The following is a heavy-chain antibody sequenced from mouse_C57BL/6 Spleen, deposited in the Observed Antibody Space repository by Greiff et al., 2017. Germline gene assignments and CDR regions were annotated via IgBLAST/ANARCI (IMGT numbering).Heavy chain of an antibody. CDR2: IYPGDGDT. CDR3: ARGGNLYYAMDY. Sequence: QVQLQQSGPELVKPGASVKISCKASGYAFSSSWMNWVKQRPGKGLEWIGRIYPGDGDTNYNGKFKGKATLTADKSSSTAYMQLSSLTSEDSAVYFCARGGNLYYAMDYGGQGTSVTVSS. J-gene: IGHJ4*01. D-gene: IGHD2-1*01. CDR1: GYAFSSSW. V-gene: IGHV1-82*01.